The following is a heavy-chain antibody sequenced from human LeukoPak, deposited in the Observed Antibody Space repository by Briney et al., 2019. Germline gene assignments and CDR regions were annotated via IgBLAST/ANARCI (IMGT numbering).Heavy chain of an antibody. CDR3: AREGWAYGELANDY. J-gene: IGHJ4*02. V-gene: IGHV1-8*01. D-gene: IGHD3-10*01. CDR2: MNAESGHT. Sequence: ASVKVSCKASGYRFTSYHIDWVRQAPGQGPEWMGWMNAESGHTGYAQNLEGRVTLTRDTSTNTAYMELRSLKSEDTAVYYCAREGWAYGELANDYWGQGTLVTVSS. CDR1: GYRFTSYH.